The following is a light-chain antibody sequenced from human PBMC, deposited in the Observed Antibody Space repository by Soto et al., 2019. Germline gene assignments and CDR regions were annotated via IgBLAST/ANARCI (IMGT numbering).Light chain of an antibody. CDR2: NTN. Sequence: QTVVTQEPSFSVSPGGTVTLTCGLSSGSVSTSYYPSWYQQTPGQAPRTLIYNTNTRSSGVRGRFSGSILGNKAALTIAGAQADDESDYYCVLYMGSGISVFGGGTKLTVL. CDR3: VLYMGSGISV. CDR1: SGSVSTSYY. V-gene: IGLV8-61*01. J-gene: IGLJ3*02.